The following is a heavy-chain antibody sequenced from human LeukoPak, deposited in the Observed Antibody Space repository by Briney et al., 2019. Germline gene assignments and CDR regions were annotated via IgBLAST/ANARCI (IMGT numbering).Heavy chain of an antibody. CDR1: GFTFSSYW. CDR2: IKQDGSEK. Sequence: GGSLRLSCAASGFTFSSYWMSWVRQAPGKGLEWVANIKQDGSEKYYVDSVKGRLTISRDNANNSLYLQMHSLRAEDTAVYYCARLELGVVVIASDHAFDIWGQGTMVTVSS. D-gene: IGHD2-21*01. CDR3: ARLELGVVVIASDHAFDI. J-gene: IGHJ3*02. V-gene: IGHV3-7*01.